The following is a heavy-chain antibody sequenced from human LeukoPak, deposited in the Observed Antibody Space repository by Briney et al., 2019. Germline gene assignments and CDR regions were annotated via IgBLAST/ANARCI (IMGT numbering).Heavy chain of an antibody. CDR2: IKQDGSEK. D-gene: IGHD6-13*01. Sequence: GGPLRLSCAVSGFTFSSYWMNWVRQAPGKGLEWVANIKQDGSEKYYVDSVKGRFTISRDNAKNSLYLQMNSLRAEDTAVYYCARAYSSSWHFDFWGQGTLVTVSS. J-gene: IGHJ4*02. CDR1: GFTFSSYW. CDR3: ARAYSSSWHFDF. V-gene: IGHV3-7*04.